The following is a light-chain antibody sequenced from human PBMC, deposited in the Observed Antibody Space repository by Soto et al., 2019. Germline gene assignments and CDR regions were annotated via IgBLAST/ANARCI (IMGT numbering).Light chain of an antibody. CDR3: SSYTSSTVV. V-gene: IGLV2-14*01. CDR1: SSDVGGYNY. Sequence: QSALTQPASVSGSPGQSITISCTGTSSDVGGYNYVSWYQQHPGKAPKLMIYDVSNRPSGVSNRFSGSKSGNTASLTISGLQAEDEYDYYCSSYTSSTVVFGGGTKLTVL. CDR2: DVS. J-gene: IGLJ2*01.